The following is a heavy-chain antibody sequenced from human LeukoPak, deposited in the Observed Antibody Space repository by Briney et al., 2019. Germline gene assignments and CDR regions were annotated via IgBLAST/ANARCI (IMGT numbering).Heavy chain of an antibody. CDR3: ARRSGSYPRAVDY. CDR2: IYYSGST. V-gene: IGHV4-39*01. D-gene: IGHD1-26*01. Sequence: SETLSLTCTVSGASISSSSYYWGWIRQPPGKGLEWIGSIYYSGSTYYNPSLKSRVTISVDTSKNQFSLNLRSVTAADTAVYYCARRSGSYPRAVDYWGQGTLVTVSS. J-gene: IGHJ4*02. CDR1: GASISSSSYY.